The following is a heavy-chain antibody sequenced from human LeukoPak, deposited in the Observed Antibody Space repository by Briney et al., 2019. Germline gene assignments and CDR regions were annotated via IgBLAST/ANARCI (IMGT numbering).Heavy chain of an antibody. J-gene: IGHJ4*02. D-gene: IGHD3-10*01. CDR2: IKSKTDGGTT. CDR3: TTGLVLLWFGELPYYFDY. V-gene: IGHV3-15*01. CDR1: GFTFSNAW. Sequence: GGSLRLSCAASGFTFSNAWMSWVRQAPGKGLEWVGRIKSKTDGGTTDYAAPVKGRFTISRDDSKNTLYLQMNSLKTEDTAVYYCTTGLVLLWFGELPYYFDYWGQGTLVTVSS.